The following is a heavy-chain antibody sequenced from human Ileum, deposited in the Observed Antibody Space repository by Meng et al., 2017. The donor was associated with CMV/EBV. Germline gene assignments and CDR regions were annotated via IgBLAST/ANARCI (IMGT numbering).Heavy chain of an antibody. Sequence: GGSLRLSCAASRFAFSTYMMHWVRQAPGKGLEWVALIGADGRSQYYPSPVKGRFTISRDNSRNTLFLQMNSLTSDDTAVYYCVREDIVVFDYWVQGTLVTVSS. J-gene: IGHJ4*02. CDR1: RFAFSTYM. D-gene: IGHD2-15*01. CDR2: IGADGRSQ. V-gene: IGHV3-33*01. CDR3: VREDIVVFDY.